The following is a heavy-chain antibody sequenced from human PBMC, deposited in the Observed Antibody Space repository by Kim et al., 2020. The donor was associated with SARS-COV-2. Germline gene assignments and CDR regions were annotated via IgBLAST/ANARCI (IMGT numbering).Heavy chain of an antibody. CDR3: AREVYYGSGSYWVLLTLDY. V-gene: IGHV6-1*01. Sequence: SQTLSLTCAISGDSVSSNSAAWNWIRQSPSRGLEWLGRTYYRSKWYNDYAVSVKSRITINPDTSKNQFSLQLNSVTPEDTAVYYCAREVYYGSGSYWVLLTLDYWGQGTLVTVSS. D-gene: IGHD3-10*01. CDR2: TYYRSKWYN. J-gene: IGHJ4*02. CDR1: GDSVSSNSAA.